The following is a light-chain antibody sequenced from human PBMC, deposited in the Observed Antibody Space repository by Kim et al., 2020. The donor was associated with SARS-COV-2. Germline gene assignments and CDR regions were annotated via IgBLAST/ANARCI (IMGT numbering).Light chain of an antibody. CDR1: RIVNSN. CDR2: GAS. CDR3: QQYNQWPLT. Sequence: VPREKTTTLSSGTSRIVNSNLAWYQQNPGQAPRLLIYGASTRATGIPATFSGSGSGTEFTLTISSLQSEDFAVYYCQQYNQWPLTFGRGTKVDIK. V-gene: IGKV3D-15*01. J-gene: IGKJ4*01.